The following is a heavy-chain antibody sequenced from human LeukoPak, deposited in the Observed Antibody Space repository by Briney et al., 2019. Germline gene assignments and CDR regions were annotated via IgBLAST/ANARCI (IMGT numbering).Heavy chain of an antibody. CDR2: FSGSGGST. CDR3: AKAPYSSSWYWADC. CDR1: GFTFSSYA. V-gene: IGHV3-23*01. Sequence: GGSLRLSCAASGFTFSSYAMSWVRQAPGKGLEWVSAFSGSGGSTYYADSVKGRFTISRDNSKNTLYLQMNSLRVEDTAVYYCAKAPYSSSWYWADCWGQGTLVTVSS. D-gene: IGHD6-13*01. J-gene: IGHJ4*02.